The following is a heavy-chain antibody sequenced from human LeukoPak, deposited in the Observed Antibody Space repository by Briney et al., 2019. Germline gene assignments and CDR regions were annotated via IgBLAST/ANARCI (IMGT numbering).Heavy chain of an antibody. CDR2: INWNSDSI. D-gene: IGHD3-16*01. V-gene: IGHV3-74*01. CDR1: GFTFSSYW. Sequence: GGSLRLSCAASGFTFSSYWMHWVRQAPGKGLEWVSGINWNSDSIGYADSVKGRFTTSRDNAKNSLYLQMNSLRAEDTAVYYCVCLGLGGLSLDWGQGTLVTVSS. CDR3: VCLGLGGLSLD. J-gene: IGHJ4*02.